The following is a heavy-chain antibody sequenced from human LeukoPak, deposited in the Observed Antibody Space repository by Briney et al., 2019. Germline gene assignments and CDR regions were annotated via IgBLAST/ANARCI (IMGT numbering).Heavy chain of an antibody. V-gene: IGHV3-7*01. CDR2: IKQDGSEK. J-gene: IGHJ4*02. D-gene: IGHD2-8*01. CDR3: ARVSAMYAFDY. CDR1: GFAFSSYW. Sequence: GGSLRLSCAASGFAFSSYWMSWVRQAPGKGLEWVANIKQDGSEKYYVDSVKGRFTISRDNAKNSLYLQLNSLRAEDTAVYYCARVSAMYAFDYWGQGTLVTVSS.